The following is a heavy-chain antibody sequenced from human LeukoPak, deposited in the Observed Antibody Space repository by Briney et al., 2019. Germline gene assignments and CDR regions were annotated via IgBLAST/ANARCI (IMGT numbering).Heavy chain of an antibody. J-gene: IGHJ4*02. D-gene: IGHD3-3*01. V-gene: IGHV3-74*01. CDR3: ASLTIFGV. Sequence: GGSLRLSCAASGFTVSRYWMHWVRQAPGKGLVWVSRINSDGSTTNYADSVKGRFTISRDNAKNTVYLQMNSLRAEDTAVYYCASLTIFGVGGQGTLVTVSS. CDR2: INSDGSTT. CDR1: GFTVSRYW.